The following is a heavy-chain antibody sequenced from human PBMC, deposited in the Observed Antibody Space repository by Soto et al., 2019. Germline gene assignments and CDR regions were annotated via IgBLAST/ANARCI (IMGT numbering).Heavy chain of an antibody. CDR1: GFTVSSNY. J-gene: IGHJ5*02. D-gene: IGHD2-15*01. CDR3: ARAKNLAWFDP. CDR2: IYSGGST. Sequence: GGSLRLSCVASGFTVSSNYMSWVRQAPGKGLEWVSVIYSGGSTYYADSVKGRFTISRHNSKNTLYLQMNSLRAEDTAVYYCARAKNLAWFDPWGQGTLVTVSS. V-gene: IGHV3-53*04.